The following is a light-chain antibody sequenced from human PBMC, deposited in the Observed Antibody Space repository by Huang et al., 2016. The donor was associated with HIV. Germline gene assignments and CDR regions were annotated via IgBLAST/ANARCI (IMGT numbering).Light chain of an antibody. V-gene: IGKV3-11*01. Sequence: ETVLTQSPATLSLSPGERATLSCRASQSVNSYLAWYQQKPAQTPRLLIYDASNRATGIPARFSGSGSGTDFTLTISSLEPEDFAVYYCQQRKDWPPITFGQGTRLEIK. J-gene: IGKJ5*01. CDR1: QSVNSY. CDR3: QQRKDWPPIT. CDR2: DAS.